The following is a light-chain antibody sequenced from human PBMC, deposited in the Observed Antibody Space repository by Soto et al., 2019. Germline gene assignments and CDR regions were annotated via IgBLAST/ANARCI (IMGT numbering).Light chain of an antibody. V-gene: IGLV1-47*01. CDR3: AAWDDSLSGPV. J-gene: IGLJ3*02. CDR1: SSNIGSYY. CDR2: RNN. Sequence: QSVLTQPPSASGTPGQRVTISCSGSSSNIGSYYVHWYQQVPGTAPNLLIYRNNQRPSGVPDRFSGSKSGTSASLAISGLRSEDEGDYYCAAWDDSLSGPVFGGGTQLTVL.